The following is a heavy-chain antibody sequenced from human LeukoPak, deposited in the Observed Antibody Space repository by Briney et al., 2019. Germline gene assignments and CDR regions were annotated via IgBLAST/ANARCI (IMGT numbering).Heavy chain of an antibody. CDR3: AGTGYSSTFDY. V-gene: IGHV4-30-4*07. CDR2: IYYSGST. D-gene: IGHD6-13*01. Sequence: PSQTLSLTCAVSGGSISSGGYSWSWIRQPPGKGLEWIGYIYYSGSTNYNPSLKSRVTISVDTSKNQFSLKLSSVTAADTAVYYCAGTGYSSTFDYWGQGTLVTVSS. J-gene: IGHJ4*02. CDR1: GGSISSGGYS.